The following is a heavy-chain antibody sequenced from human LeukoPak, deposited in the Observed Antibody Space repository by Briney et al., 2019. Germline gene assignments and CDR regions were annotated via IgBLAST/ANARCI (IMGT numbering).Heavy chain of an antibody. CDR2: INTDGSVT. Sequence: GGSLRLSCAASGLTFSTYWMHWVRRAPGKGLVWVSRINTDGSVTSYADSVKGRFTISRDNAKNTMYLQMNSLRAEDTAVYYCAIIGGSGSYIGHYFAHWGQGTLVTVSS. V-gene: IGHV3-74*01. J-gene: IGHJ4*02. CDR3: AIIGGSGSYIGHYFAH. D-gene: IGHD3-10*01. CDR1: GLTFSTYW.